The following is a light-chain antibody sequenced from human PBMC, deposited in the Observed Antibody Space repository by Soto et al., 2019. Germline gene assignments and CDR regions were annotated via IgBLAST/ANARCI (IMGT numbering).Light chain of an antibody. CDR2: DVS. J-gene: IGLJ2*01. CDR3: CSYAGGYTHAV. CDR1: SSDVGTYNY. Sequence: QSVLTQPRSVSGPPGQSVSISCSGTSSDVGTYNYVSWYQQHPGKAPKLMIYDVSKRPSGVPDRFSGSKSGNTASLTISGLQAEDEADYYFCSYAGGYTHAVFGGGTQLTVL. V-gene: IGLV2-11*01.